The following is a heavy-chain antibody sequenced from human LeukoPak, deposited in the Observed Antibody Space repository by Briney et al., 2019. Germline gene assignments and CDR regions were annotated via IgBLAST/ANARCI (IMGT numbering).Heavy chain of an antibody. V-gene: IGHV3-23*01. Sequence: GGSLRLSCAASGFTFSSHGMNWVRQAPGKGLEWVSGIIPSGHTTYYADSVRGRFTISRDNSRNTLYLQMNSLRAEDTAVYYCARQRGDILTGYYMPRGFDYWGQGTLVTVSS. J-gene: IGHJ4*02. CDR3: ARQRGDILTGYYMPRGFDY. D-gene: IGHD3-9*01. CDR2: IIPSGHTT. CDR1: GFTFSSHG.